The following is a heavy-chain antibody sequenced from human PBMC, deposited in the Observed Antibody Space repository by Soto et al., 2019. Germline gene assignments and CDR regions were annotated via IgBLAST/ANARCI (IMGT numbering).Heavy chain of an antibody. Sequence: GGSLRLSCAASGFTFSSYAMSWVRQAPGKGLEWVSAISGSGGSTYYADSVKGRFTISRDNSKNTLYLQMNSLRAEDTAVYYCAKGGSTVTRIFDYYYYYMDVWGKGTTVTVSS. CDR1: GFTFSSYA. CDR2: ISGSGGST. V-gene: IGHV3-23*01. J-gene: IGHJ6*03. CDR3: AKGGSTVTRIFDYYYYYMDV. D-gene: IGHD4-17*01.